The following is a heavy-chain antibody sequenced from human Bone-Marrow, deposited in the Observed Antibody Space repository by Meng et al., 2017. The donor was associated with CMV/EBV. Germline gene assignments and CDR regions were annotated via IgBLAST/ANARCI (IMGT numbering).Heavy chain of an antibody. Sequence: GESLKISCAASGFTFSSYGMHWVRQAPGKGLEWVAFIRYDGSNKYYADSVKGRFTISRDNSKNTLYLQMNSLGPDDTALYYCVKGIGGYCSKENPNYLDSWGQGTLVTVSS. CDR3: VKGIGGYCSKENPNYLDS. CDR1: GFTFSSYG. V-gene: IGHV3-30*02. J-gene: IGHJ4*02. D-gene: IGHD2-2*01. CDR2: IRYDGSNK.